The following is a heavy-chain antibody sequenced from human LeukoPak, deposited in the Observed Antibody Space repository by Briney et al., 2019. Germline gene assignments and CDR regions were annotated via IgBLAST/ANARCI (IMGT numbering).Heavy chain of an antibody. D-gene: IGHD3-22*01. J-gene: IGHJ4*02. CDR2: IYSGGST. Sequence: GGSLRLSCAASGFTVGSNYMSWVRQAPGKGLEWVSVIYSGGSTDYADSVKGRFTISRDNSKNTLYLQMNSLRAEDTAVYYCALQNDSSPFDYWGQGTLVTVSS. CDR1: GFTVGSNY. CDR3: ALQNDSSPFDY. V-gene: IGHV3-53*01.